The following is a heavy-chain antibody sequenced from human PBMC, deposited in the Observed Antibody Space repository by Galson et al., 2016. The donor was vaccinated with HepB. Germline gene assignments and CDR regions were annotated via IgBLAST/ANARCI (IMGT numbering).Heavy chain of an antibody. Sequence: SLRLSCAASGFTFSSYIMNWVRQAPGKGLEWVSYITSSSNTIYYADSVKGRFTISRDNAKNSMYLQMNSLRDEDTAVYYCARSVFLHWKSGSYSSPFDYWGQGSLVTVSS. D-gene: IGHD1-26*01. CDR2: ITSSSNTI. CDR1: GFTFSSYI. CDR3: ARSVFLHWKSGSYSSPFDY. V-gene: IGHV3-48*02. J-gene: IGHJ4*02.